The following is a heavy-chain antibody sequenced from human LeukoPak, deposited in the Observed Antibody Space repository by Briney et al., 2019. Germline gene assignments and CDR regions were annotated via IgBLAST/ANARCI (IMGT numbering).Heavy chain of an antibody. CDR3: ARDVEMGSIGSYFYAMDV. Sequence: PSETLSLTCSVSGDSVSTSHWSWIRQPPGKGLEWVGYIHHSGNTNYNPSLKSRVTISVDTSKNQFSLRLSSVTAADTAAYFCARDVEMGSIGSYFYAMDVWGQGTSVTVSS. D-gene: IGHD5-24*01. V-gene: IGHV4-59*02. CDR2: IHHSGNT. J-gene: IGHJ6*02. CDR1: GDSVSTSH.